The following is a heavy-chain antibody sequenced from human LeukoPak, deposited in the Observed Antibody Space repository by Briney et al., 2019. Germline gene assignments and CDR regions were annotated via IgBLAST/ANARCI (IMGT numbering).Heavy chain of an antibody. Sequence: PGGSLRLSCAASGFTVSNNYMSWVRQAPGKGLEWVSVIYSGGSTYYAGSVKGRFTISRDNSKNTLYLQMNSLRAEDTAVYYCAREGGTYRNAFDYWGQGTLVTVSS. J-gene: IGHJ4*02. D-gene: IGHD1-26*01. CDR3: AREGGTYRNAFDY. CDR1: GFTVSNNY. V-gene: IGHV3-53*01. CDR2: IYSGGST.